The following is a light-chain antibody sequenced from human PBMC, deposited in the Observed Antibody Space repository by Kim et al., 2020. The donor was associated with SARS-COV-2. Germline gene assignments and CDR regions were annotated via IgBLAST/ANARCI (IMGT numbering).Light chain of an antibody. CDR3: LLPTPLLWR. V-gene: IGKV2-24*01. J-gene: IGKJ2*01. CDR1: QSLVHGNGNTY. CDR2: KIS. Sequence: DIVMTQTPLSSPVTLGQPASISCRSSQSLVHGNGNTYLSWLHQRPGQPPRLLIYKISSRFSGVPDRFSGSGAGTYFTLTINRVEAADVALYYSLLPTPLLWRFGQGTKLQI.